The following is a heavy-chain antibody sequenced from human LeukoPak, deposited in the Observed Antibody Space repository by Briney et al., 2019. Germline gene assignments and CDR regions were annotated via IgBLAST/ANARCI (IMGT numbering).Heavy chain of an antibody. J-gene: IGHJ4*02. CDR1: GFTFSNYA. V-gene: IGHV3-23*01. Sequence: GGSLRLSCAASGFTFSNYAMSWVRQAPGKGLEWVSAISGSGGVTYYADSVKGRFTISRDNSKNTVSLKMNSLRAGDTAIYYCAKDLLEWLSTVDYWGQGTLLAVSS. D-gene: IGHD3-3*01. CDR2: ISGSGGVT. CDR3: AKDLLEWLSTVDY.